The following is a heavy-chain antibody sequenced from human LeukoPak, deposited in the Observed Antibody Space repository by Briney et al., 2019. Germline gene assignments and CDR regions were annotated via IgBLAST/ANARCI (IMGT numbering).Heavy chain of an antibody. V-gene: IGHV1-18*01. CDR2: ISAYNGNT. CDR3: ARLFGELLEPYYFDY. J-gene: IGHJ4*02. CDR1: GYTFTSYG. Sequence: ASVKVSCKASGYTFTSYGISWVRQAPGQGLEWMGWISAYNGNTNYAQKLQGRVTMTTDTSTSTAYMELRSLRSDDTAVYYCARLFGELLEPYYFDYWGQGTLVTVSS. D-gene: IGHD3-10*02.